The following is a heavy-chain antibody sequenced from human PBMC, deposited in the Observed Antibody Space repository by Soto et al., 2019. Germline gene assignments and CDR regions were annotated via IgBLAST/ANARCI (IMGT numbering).Heavy chain of an antibody. CDR2: ISAYNGNT. CDR3: ARWEDIVVVPAAYYGMDV. J-gene: IGHJ6*02. CDR1: GYTFTSYG. Sequence: ASVKVSCKASGYTFTSYGISWVRQAPGQGLEWMGWISAYNGNTNYAQKLQGRVTMTTDTSTSTAYMELRSLRSDDTAVYYCARWEDIVVVPAAYYGMDVWGQGTTVTVSS. V-gene: IGHV1-18*01. D-gene: IGHD2-2*01.